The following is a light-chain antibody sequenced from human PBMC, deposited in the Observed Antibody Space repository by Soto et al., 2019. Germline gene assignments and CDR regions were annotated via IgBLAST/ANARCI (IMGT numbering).Light chain of an antibody. CDR2: AAS. CDR1: HTISDY. J-gene: IGKJ2*01. CDR3: QQSYNTRA. V-gene: IGKV1-39*01. Sequence: DIQMTQSPSSLSASGGDRVTITCRASHTISDYLNWYQQKPGKAPKVLIYAASSLQNGVPSRFSGSGSGTEFTLTISSLLPEDSATYYCQQSYNTRAFGQGTKVDIK.